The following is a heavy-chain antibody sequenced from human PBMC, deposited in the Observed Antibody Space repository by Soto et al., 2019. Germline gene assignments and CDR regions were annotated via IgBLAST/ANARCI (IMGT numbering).Heavy chain of an antibody. CDR2: IIPIFGTA. CDR3: ARCSGGSCYQYYYYGMDV. Sequence: SVKVSCKASGGTFSIYAISWVLQAPGQGLEWMGGIIPIFGTANYAQKFQGRVTITADESTSTAYMELSSLRSEDTAVYYCARCSGGSCYQYYYYGMDVWGQGTTVTVS. CDR1: GGTFSIYA. V-gene: IGHV1-69*13. J-gene: IGHJ6*02. D-gene: IGHD2-15*01.